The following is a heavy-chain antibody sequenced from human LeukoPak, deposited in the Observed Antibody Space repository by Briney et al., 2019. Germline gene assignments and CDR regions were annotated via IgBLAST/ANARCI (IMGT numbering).Heavy chain of an antibody. CDR1: GFHFSSYW. D-gene: IGHD4-11*01. V-gene: IGHV3-7*01. Sequence: GGSLRLSCAASGFHFSSYWKAWVRQAPGKGLEWVASIKQDGGETFYVDSVKGRFTISRDNAKNSLYLQMNSLRAEDTAVYYCTREDHSNYNYWGQGTLVTVSS. CDR2: IKQDGGET. J-gene: IGHJ4*02. CDR3: TREDHSNYNY.